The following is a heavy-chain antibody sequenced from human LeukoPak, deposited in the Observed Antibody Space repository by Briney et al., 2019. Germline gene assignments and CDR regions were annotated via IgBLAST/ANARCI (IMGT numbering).Heavy chain of an antibody. J-gene: IGHJ6*03. V-gene: IGHV3-53*01. CDR1: GFTVSSNY. CDR3: ARAPTYSYYYYMDV. CDR2: IYSGGSA. D-gene: IGHD5-18*01. Sequence: GGSLRLSCVASGFTVSSNYMSWVRQAPGKGLEWVSVIYSGGSAYYAYSVKGRFTISRDNSKNTLYLQMNSLRAEDTAVYYCARAPTYSYYYYMDVWDKGTTVTVSS.